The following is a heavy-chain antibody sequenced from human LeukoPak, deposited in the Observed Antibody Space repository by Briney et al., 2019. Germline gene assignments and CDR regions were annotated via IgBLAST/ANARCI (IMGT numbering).Heavy chain of an antibody. Sequence: GRSLRLSCAASGSTFSSYAMHWVRQAPGKGLEWVAVISYDGSNAYYADSVKGRFTISRDNSKTTLYLQMNSLRAEDTAVYYCAGAPHYDFWSGYSWCTRYYYYYYGMDVWGQGTTVTVSS. D-gene: IGHD3-3*01. CDR1: GSTFSSYA. CDR2: ISYDGSNA. J-gene: IGHJ6*02. CDR3: AGAPHYDFWSGYSWCTRYYYYYYGMDV. V-gene: IGHV3-30-3*01.